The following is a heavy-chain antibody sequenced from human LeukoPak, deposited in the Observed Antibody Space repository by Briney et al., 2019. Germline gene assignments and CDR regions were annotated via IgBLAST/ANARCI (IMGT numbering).Heavy chain of an antibody. CDR3: ARGKADYYTSNSYRYYNYYYYMDV. D-gene: IGHD3-16*02. CDR2: IKEDGSEK. J-gene: IGHJ6*03. Sequence: GGSLRLSCAVSGFTFTSYWMSWVRQAPGRGLEWVANIKEDGSEKYYVDSVKGRFTISRDNAKNSLYLQLTGLRAEDTAVYYCARGKADYYTSNSYRYYNYYYYMDVWGKGTTVTVSS. CDR1: GFTFTSYW. V-gene: IGHV3-7*01.